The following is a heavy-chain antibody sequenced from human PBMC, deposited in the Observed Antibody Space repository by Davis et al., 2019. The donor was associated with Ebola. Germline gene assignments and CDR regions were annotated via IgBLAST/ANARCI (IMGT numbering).Heavy chain of an antibody. D-gene: IGHD3-3*01. V-gene: IGHV4-39*07. CDR3: ARELTLDFWSGYYRS. J-gene: IGHJ4*02. CDR1: GGSISSSSYY. CDR2: IYYSGST. Sequence: PSETLSPTCTVSGGSISSSSYYWGWIRQPPGKGLEWIGSIYYSGSTYYNPSLKSRVTISVDTSKNQFSPKLSSVTAADTAVYYCARELTLDFWSGYYRSWGQGTLVTVSS.